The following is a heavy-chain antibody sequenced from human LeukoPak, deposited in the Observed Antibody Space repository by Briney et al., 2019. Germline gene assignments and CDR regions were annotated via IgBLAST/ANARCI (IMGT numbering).Heavy chain of an antibody. J-gene: IGHJ4*02. CDR1: GYTFTSYD. CDR3: ARDPNYYGLFDY. D-gene: IGHD3-10*01. CDR2: MNPNSGGT. V-gene: IGHV1-2*02. Sequence: ASVKVSCKASGYTFTSYDINWVRQAPGQGLEWMGWMNPNSGGTNYAQKFQGRVTMTRDTSISTAYMELSRLRSDDTAVYYCARDPNYYGLFDYWGQGTLVTVSS.